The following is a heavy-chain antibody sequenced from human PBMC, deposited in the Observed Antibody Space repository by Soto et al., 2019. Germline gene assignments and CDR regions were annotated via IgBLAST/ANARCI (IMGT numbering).Heavy chain of an antibody. CDR2: ISGRGGST. V-gene: IGHV3-23*01. J-gene: IGHJ5*02. Sequence: GGSLRLSCAASGFTFSSYAMSWVRQAPGKGLEWVSAISGRGGSTYYADSGKGRFTISRDNSKNTLYLQMNSLRAEDTAVYYCAKDHGDYPNWFDPWGQGTLVTVSS. CDR1: GFTFSSYA. D-gene: IGHD4-17*01. CDR3: AKDHGDYPNWFDP.